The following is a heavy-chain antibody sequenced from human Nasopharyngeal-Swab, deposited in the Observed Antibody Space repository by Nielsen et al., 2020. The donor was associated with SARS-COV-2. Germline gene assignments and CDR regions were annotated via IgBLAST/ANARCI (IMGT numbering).Heavy chain of an antibody. D-gene: IGHD4-17*01. V-gene: IGHV3-23*01. CDR3: AKDRDDYGDYWGSETFHFDH. CDR2: ISGSGGNE. J-gene: IGHJ4*02. Sequence: WIRQPPGKGLEWVSSISGSGGNEYYEESVKGRFTISRDNSKNTLYLQMNSLRAEDTAIYYCAKDRDDYGDYWGSETFHFDHWGQGTLVTVSS.